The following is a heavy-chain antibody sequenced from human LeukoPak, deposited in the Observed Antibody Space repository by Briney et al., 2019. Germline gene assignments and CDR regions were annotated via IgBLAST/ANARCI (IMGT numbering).Heavy chain of an antibody. CDR1: GFTFSSYW. D-gene: IGHD2-15*01. V-gene: IGHV3-7*01. CDR2: IKQDGSEK. CDR3: ARSVVAVVPWFDP. Sequence: GGSLRLSCAASGFTFSSYWMSWVRQAPGKGLEWVANIKQDGSEKYYVDSVKGRFTISRDNAKNSLYLQMNSLRAEDTAVYYCARSVVAVVPWFDPWGQGTLVTVSS. J-gene: IGHJ5*02.